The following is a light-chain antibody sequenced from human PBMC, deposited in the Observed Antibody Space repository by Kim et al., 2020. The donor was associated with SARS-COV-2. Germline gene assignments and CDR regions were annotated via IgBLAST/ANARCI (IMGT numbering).Light chain of an antibody. CDR3: NSRDSSGNHLPV. Sequence: SSELTQDPAVSVALGQTVRITCQGDSLRSYYASWYQQKPGQAPVLVIYGKNNRPSGIPDRFSGSSSGNTASLTITGAQAEDEADYYCNSRDSSGNHLPVF. CDR2: GKN. CDR1: SLRSYY. J-gene: IGLJ1*01. V-gene: IGLV3-19*01.